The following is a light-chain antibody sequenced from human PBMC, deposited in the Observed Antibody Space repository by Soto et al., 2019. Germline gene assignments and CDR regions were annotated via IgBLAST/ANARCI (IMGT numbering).Light chain of an antibody. CDR2: GAS. CDR1: QSGSNTY. CDR3: QQYRSSLT. Sequence: EIVLTQSPGTLSLSPGERATLSCRASQSGSNTYLAWHQQKRGQAPRLLIYGASSRGTGIPDRFSGSGSGTDFTLTISRLEPEDFAEYYCQQYRSSLTFGGGTKVEIK. J-gene: IGKJ4*01. V-gene: IGKV3-20*01.